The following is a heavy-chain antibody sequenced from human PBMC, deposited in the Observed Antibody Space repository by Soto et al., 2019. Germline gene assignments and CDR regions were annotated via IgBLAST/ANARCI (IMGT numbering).Heavy chain of an antibody. J-gene: IGHJ4*02. CDR3: AKDRTGVQTY. V-gene: IGHV3-30*18. D-gene: IGHD3-3*01. Sequence: GGSLRLSCAASGFTFSSYGMHWVRQAPGKGLEWVAVISYDGSNKYYADSVKGRFTISRDNSKNTLYLQMNSLRAEDTAVYYCAKDRTGVQTYWGQGTLVPVSS. CDR2: ISYDGSNK. CDR1: GFTFSSYG.